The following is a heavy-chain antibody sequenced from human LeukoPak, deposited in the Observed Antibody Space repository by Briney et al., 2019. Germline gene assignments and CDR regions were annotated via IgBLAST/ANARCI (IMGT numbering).Heavy chain of an antibody. D-gene: IGHD5-24*01. CDR2: ISAYNGNT. Sequence: ASVKVSCKASGYTFTSYGISWVRQAPGQGLEWMGWISAYNGNTNYAQKLRGRVTMTTDTSTSTAYMELRSLRSDDTAVYYCARGEMATIIFRFDYWGQGTLVTVSS. CDR3: ARGEMATIIFRFDY. V-gene: IGHV1-18*01. J-gene: IGHJ4*02. CDR1: GYTFTSYG.